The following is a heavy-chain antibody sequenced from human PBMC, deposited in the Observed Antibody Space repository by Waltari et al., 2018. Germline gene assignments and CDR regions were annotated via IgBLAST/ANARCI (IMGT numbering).Heavy chain of an antibody. CDR3: ARRVGDVLTGWPEFFDY. CDR1: VDYLTNTNYH. D-gene: IGHD3-9*01. V-gene: IGHV4-39*07. J-gene: IGHJ4*02. Sequence: QLQLQESGPGLVKPSETLSLACTVSVDYLTNTNYHWAWIRQPPGKGLQWIATLLFNGTSYYNPSLKSRVLISVDTSKNQFSLRVTSVTVADTAVYFCARRVGDVLTGWPEFFDYWGQGNMVIVSP. CDR2: LLFNGTS.